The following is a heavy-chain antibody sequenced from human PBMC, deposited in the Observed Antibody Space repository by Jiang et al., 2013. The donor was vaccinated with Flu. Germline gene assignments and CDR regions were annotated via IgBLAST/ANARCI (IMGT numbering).Heavy chain of an antibody. D-gene: IGHD3-10*01. J-gene: IGHJ4*02. CDR2: LSSEGSDK. V-gene: IGHV3-30*04. CDR3: ARDFQRTVRGVITN. Sequence: QLVESGGGVVQPGRSLRLSCAASGLTFSNYAMHWVRQAPGKGLEWMASLSSEGSDKYYADSVKGRFTISRDNFKDTLYLQMNSLTVQDTAVYYCARDFQRTVRGVITNWGQGTLVTVSS. CDR1: GLTFSNYA.